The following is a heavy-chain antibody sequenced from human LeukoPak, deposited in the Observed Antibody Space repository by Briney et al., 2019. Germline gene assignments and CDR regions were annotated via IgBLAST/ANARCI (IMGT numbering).Heavy chain of an antibody. Sequence: GGSLRLSCAASGFTFSSYAMSWVRQAPGKGLEWVSAISCSGGSTYYADSVKGRFTISRDNSKNTLYLQMNSLRAEDTAVYYCARERGYCSGGSCYFLDYWGQGTLVTVSS. CDR3: ARERGYCSGGSCYFLDY. V-gene: IGHV3-23*01. CDR2: ISCSGGST. D-gene: IGHD2-15*01. CDR1: GFTFSSYA. J-gene: IGHJ4*02.